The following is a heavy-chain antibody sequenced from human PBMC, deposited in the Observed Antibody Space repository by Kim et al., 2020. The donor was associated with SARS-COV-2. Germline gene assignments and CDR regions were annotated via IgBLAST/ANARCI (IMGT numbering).Heavy chain of an antibody. CDR3: ARDDYVWGSYGSPYYFDY. J-gene: IGHJ4*02. D-gene: IGHD3-16*01. V-gene: IGHV3-21*01. CDR1: GFTFSSYS. Sequence: GGSLRLSCAASGFTFSSYSMNWVRQAPGKGLEWVSSISSSSSYIYYADSVKGRFTISRDNAKNSLYLQMNSLRAEDTAVYYCARDDYVWGSYGSPYYFDYWGQGTLVTVSS. CDR2: ISSSSSYI.